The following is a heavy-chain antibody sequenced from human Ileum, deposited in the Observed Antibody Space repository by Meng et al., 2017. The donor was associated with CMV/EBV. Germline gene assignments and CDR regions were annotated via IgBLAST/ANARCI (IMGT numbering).Heavy chain of an antibody. CDR1: SGSFSGYY. D-gene: IGHD6-13*01. CDR2: VNHRGST. J-gene: IGHJ5*02. Sequence: CAVNSGSFSGYYWSWIRQPPGKGLEWIGEVNHRGSTKCNPSLKSRVIISLDTSKNKFSLNLSSATAADTAVYYCARGYSSPSTRFDPWGQGTLVTVSS. CDR3: ARGYSSPSTRFDP. V-gene: IGHV4-34*01.